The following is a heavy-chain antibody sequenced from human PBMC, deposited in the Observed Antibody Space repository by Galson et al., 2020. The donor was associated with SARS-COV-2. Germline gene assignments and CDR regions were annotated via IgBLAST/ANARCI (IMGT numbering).Heavy chain of an antibody. CDR2: IWYDGNNK. CDR3: ARGPNSGCPYCYFDY. Sequence: GGSLRLSCAASGFTFSSYAMNWVRQAPGKGLEWVADIWYDGNNKHYADSVKGRFTISRDNSKNTLYLEMNSLRAEDTAVYYCARGPNSGCPYCYFDYWGQGTLVTVSS. CDR1: GFTFSSYA. V-gene: IGHV3-33*03. J-gene: IGHJ4*02. D-gene: IGHD3-22*01.